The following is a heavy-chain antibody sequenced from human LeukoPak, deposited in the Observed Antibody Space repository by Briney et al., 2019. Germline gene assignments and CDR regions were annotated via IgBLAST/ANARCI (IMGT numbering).Heavy chain of an antibody. CDR2: LIGSGGST. V-gene: IGHV3-23*01. J-gene: IGHJ4*02. CDR3: ARGYSSGWYAEGRFDY. Sequence: GGSLRLSCAASGFTFSNYAMSWVRQAPGKGLEWVLGLIGSGGSTYYADSVKGRFTISRDSSKNTLYLQMNSLRAEDTAIYYCARGYSSGWYAEGRFDYWGQGTLITVSS. D-gene: IGHD6-19*01. CDR1: GFTFSNYA.